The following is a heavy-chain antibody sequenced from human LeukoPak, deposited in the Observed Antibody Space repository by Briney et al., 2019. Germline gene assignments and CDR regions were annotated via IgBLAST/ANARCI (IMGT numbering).Heavy chain of an antibody. V-gene: IGHV3-21*01. CDR3: ARVLRTALDY. D-gene: IGHD5-18*01. CDR2: ISSSSNNI. CDR1: GFTISGYS. J-gene: IGHJ4*02. Sequence: GGSLRLSCAGSGFTISGYSMNWVRQAPGKGLEWVSSISSSSNNIYYADSVKGRFTISRDNAKNSLYLQMNSLRAEDTAVYYCARVLRTALDYWGQGTLVTVSS.